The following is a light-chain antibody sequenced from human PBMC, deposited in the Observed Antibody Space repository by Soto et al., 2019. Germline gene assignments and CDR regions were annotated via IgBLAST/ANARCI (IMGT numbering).Light chain of an antibody. V-gene: IGKV3-15*01. CDR1: QGIGDT. J-gene: IGKJ4*01. CDR2: DTY. CDR3: QPYNNWPLT. Sequence: EVVMRQSPATLSVSPGEGATVSCRASQGIGDTLAWYQHKPGQTPRLLIYDTYTRATGVTTRFSGSRSGAEFTLTINSLQSEDFAVYYCQPYNNWPLTVGGGTQVEIK.